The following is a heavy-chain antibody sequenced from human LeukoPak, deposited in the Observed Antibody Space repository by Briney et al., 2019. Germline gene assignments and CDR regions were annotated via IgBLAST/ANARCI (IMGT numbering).Heavy chain of an antibody. J-gene: IGHJ4*02. Sequence: SETLSLTCTVSGGSISSYYWGWIRQPPGKGLEWIGSIYYSGSTYYNPSLKSRVTLSVDTSKNQFSLKLSSVTAADTAVYYCATFSSWHRPIDYWGQGALVTVSS. D-gene: IGHD6-13*01. CDR1: GGSISSYY. CDR3: ATFSSWHRPIDY. V-gene: IGHV4-59*05. CDR2: IYYSGST.